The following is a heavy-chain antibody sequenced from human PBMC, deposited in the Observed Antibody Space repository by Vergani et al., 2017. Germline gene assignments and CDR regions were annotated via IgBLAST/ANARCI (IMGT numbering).Heavy chain of an antibody. CDR2: ISYDGSNK. Sequence: VQLVESGGGLVKPGRSLRLSCAASGFTFSSYGMHWVRQAPGKGLEWVAVISYDGSNKYYADSVKGRFTISRDNSKNTLYLQMNSLRAEDTAVYYCAKDSGSYPDYFDYWGQGTLVTVSS. CDR3: AKDSGSYPDYFDY. V-gene: IGHV3-30*18. D-gene: IGHD1-26*01. CDR1: GFTFSSYG. J-gene: IGHJ4*02.